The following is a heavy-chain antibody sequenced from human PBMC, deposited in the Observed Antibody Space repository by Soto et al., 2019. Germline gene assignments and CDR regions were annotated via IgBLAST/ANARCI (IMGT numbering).Heavy chain of an antibody. Sequence: EASVKVSCKASGYTFTTYQMHWVRQAPGQGLEWMGTINPSGGSTSYAQKFQGRVTLTRDTSTSTFYMELSSLRSEGTAVFYCARAVYYFDSSGSMYYFDYWGQGTLVTVSS. CDR3: ARAVYYFDSSGSMYYFDY. V-gene: IGHV1-46*01. CDR1: GYTFTTYQ. J-gene: IGHJ4*02. CDR2: INPSGGST. D-gene: IGHD3-22*01.